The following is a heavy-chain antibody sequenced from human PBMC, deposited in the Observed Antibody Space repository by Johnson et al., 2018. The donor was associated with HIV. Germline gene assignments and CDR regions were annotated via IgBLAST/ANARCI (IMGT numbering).Heavy chain of an antibody. CDR1: GFTFSSYG. V-gene: IGHV3-30*19. CDR3: AGDSPGEITMVQGVIGI. J-gene: IGHJ3*02. Sequence: QVQLVESGGGVVQPGGSLRLSCAASGFTFSSYGMHWVRQAPGKGLEWVAVISYDGSNKYYADSVKGRFTISRDNSKNTLYLQMNRLRAEDTAVYYCAGDSPGEITMVQGVIGIWGQGTMVTGSS. D-gene: IGHD3-10*01. CDR2: ISYDGSNK.